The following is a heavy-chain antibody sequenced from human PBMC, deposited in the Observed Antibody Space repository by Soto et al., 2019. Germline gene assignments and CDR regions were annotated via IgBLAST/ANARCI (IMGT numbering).Heavy chain of an antibody. CDR2: ISGSGGST. CDR3: AKDHAPFGELLSHY. Sequence: EVQLLESGGGLVQPGGSLRLSCAASGFTFSSYAMSWVRQAPGKGLEWVSAISGSGGSTYYADSVKGRFTISRDNSKNPLYLQRTSLRAEDTAVYYCAKDHAPFGELLSHYWGQGTLVTVSS. CDR1: GFTFSSYA. J-gene: IGHJ4*02. D-gene: IGHD3-10*01. V-gene: IGHV3-23*01.